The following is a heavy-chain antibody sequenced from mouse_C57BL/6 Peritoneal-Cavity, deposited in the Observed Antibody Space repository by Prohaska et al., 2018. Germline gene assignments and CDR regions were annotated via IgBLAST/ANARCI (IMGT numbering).Heavy chain of an antibody. D-gene: IGHD1-1*01. CDR3: ARSDITTVVADY. CDR1: GYTFTSYT. Sequence: MSCKASGYTFTSYTMHWVKQRPGQGLEWIGYINPSSGYTKYYQKFKDKATLTADKSSSTAYMRLSSLTSEDSAVYYCARSDITTVVADYWGQGTTLTVAS. V-gene: IGHV1-4*01. J-gene: IGHJ2*01. CDR2: INPSSGYT.